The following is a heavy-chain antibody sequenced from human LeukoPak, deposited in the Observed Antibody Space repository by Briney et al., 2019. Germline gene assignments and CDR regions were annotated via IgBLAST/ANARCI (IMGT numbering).Heavy chain of an antibody. Sequence: GGSLRLSCVASGFTFSSYAMGWVRQPPGKGLEWVSAISGSGDRAFYADSVKGRFTISRDNSMDTVYLQMNSLSAEDTALYYCAKDWTDGSSWYGIFGYWGQGSLVTV. J-gene: IGHJ4*02. CDR2: ISGSGDRA. D-gene: IGHD6-13*01. CDR3: AKDWTDGSSWYGIFGY. CDR1: GFTFSSYA. V-gene: IGHV3-23*01.